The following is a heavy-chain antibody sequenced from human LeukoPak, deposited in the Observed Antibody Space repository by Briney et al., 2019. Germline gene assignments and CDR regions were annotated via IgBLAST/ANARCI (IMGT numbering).Heavy chain of an antibody. CDR3: ATTWDYGDYLNAFDI. V-gene: IGHV3-11*01. CDR2: ISSSGSTI. CDR1: GFTFSDYY. D-gene: IGHD4-17*01. Sequence: PGGSLRLSCAASGFTFSDYYMSWIRQAPGKGLEWVSYISSSGSTIYYADSVKGRFTISRDNAKNSLYLQMNSLRAEDTALYYCATTWDYGDYLNAFDIWGQGTMVTVSS. J-gene: IGHJ3*02.